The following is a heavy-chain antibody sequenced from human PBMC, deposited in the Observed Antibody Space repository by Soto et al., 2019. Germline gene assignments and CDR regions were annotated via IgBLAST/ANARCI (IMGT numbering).Heavy chain of an antibody. D-gene: IGHD2-21*02. CDR2: ISYDGSNK. V-gene: IGHV3-30-3*01. J-gene: IGHJ4*02. Sequence: QVQLVESGGGVVQPGRSLRLSCAASGFTFSSYAMHWVRQAPGKGLEWVAVISYDGSNKYYADSVKGRFTISRDNSKNTLYLQMNSLRAEDTAVYYCARVRTPVVVTAPPDYWGQGTLVTVSS. CDR1: GFTFSSYA. CDR3: ARVRTPVVVTAPPDY.